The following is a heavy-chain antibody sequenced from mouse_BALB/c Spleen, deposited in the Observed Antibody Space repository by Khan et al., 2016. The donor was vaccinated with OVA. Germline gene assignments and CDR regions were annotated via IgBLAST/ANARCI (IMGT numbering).Heavy chain of an antibody. J-gene: IGHJ3*01. Sequence: QVQLQQSGPELVKPGTSVKMSCKASGYTFTDYVISWVKQRTGQGLEWIGEIYPGSGSTYYNGKFKGKATLTADKSSNTAYMQLSSLTSEDSADYFCARSYARAWFAYWGQGTLVTVSA. D-gene: IGHD1-1*01. CDR3: ARSYARAWFAY. CDR1: GYTFTDYV. V-gene: IGHV1-77*01. CDR2: IYPGSGST.